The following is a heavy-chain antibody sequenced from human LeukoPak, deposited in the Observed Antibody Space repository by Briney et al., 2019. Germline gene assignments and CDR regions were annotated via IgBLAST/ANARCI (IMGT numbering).Heavy chain of an antibody. CDR3: ASQPVLVVPAAMDRFWWFDP. Sequence: SETLSLTCAVYGGSFSGYYWSWIRQPPGKGLEWSGEINHSGSTNYNPSLKSRVTISVDTSKNQFSLKLSSVTAADTAVYYCASQPVLVVPAAMDRFWWFDPWGQGTPVTVSS. D-gene: IGHD2-2*01. J-gene: IGHJ5*02. V-gene: IGHV4-34*01. CDR2: INHSGST. CDR1: GGSFSGYY.